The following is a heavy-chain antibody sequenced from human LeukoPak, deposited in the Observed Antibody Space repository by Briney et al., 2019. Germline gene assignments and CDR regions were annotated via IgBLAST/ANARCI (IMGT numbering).Heavy chain of an antibody. CDR3: AREKQKYSSGWYCLDY. J-gene: IGHJ4*02. Sequence: GGSLRLSCAASGFTFSTYGMHWVRQAPGKGLEWVTLIWYDGSNKYYADSVKGRFTISRDNSKNTLYLQMNSLRAEDTAVYYCAREKQKYSSGWYCLDYWGQGTLVTVSS. V-gene: IGHV3-33*01. CDR1: GFTFSTYG. D-gene: IGHD6-19*01. CDR2: IWYDGSNK.